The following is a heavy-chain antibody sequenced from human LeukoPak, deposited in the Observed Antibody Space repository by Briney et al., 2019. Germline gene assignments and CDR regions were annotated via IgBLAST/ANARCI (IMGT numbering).Heavy chain of an antibody. V-gene: IGHV3-15*01. CDR3: GKDRPYDYDDSSASFDY. D-gene: IGHD4-17*01. CDR1: GFTFSNVW. J-gene: IGHJ4*02. CDR2: IKRKTDGGTA. Sequence: GGSHRLSCAASGFTFSNVWMSWVRQTPGKGLEWVGRIKRKTDGGTADYAAPVKGRFTISRDNSRNTLYLQMNSLRAEDTAVYYCGKDRPYDYDDSSASFDYWGQGTLVIVAS.